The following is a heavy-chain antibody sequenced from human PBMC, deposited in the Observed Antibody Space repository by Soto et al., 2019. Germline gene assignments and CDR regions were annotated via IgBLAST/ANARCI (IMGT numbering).Heavy chain of an antibody. CDR3: ARVPPRRDGYNDAFDM. CDR1: GYTFISHY. V-gene: IGHV1-46*01. D-gene: IGHD5-12*01. Sequence: ASVNVSCKASGYTFISHYMHWVRQAPGQGLEWMGMINPSGGSTSYAQKFQGRVTMTRDTSTSTVYMELSSLRSEDTAVYYCARVPPRRDGYNDAFDMWGQGTMVTVSS. J-gene: IGHJ3*02. CDR2: INPSGGST.